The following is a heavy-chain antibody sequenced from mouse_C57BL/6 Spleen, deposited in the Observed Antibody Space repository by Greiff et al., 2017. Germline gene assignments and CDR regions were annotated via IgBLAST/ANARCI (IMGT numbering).Heavy chain of an antibody. D-gene: IGHD2-5*01. J-gene: IGHJ2*01. Sequence: VQLQQSGPELVKPGASVKISCKASGYAFSSSWMNWVKQRPGKGLEWIGRIYPGDGDTNYNGKFKGKATLTADKSSSTAYMQLSSLTSEDSAVYFCARWGYSNSFDYWGQGNTLTVSS. CDR2: IYPGDGDT. CDR3: ARWGYSNSFDY. CDR1: GYAFSSSW. V-gene: IGHV1-82*01.